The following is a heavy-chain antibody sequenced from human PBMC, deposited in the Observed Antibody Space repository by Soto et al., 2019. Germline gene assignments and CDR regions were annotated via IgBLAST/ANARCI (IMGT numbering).Heavy chain of an antibody. CDR3: ARGATIRPLDY. Sequence: GGSLRLSCAASGFTFSSYAMHWVRQAPGKGLEWVAVISYDGSNKYYADSVKGRFTISRDNSKNTLYLQMYSLRAEDTAVYYCARGATIRPLDYWGQGTLVTVSS. CDR1: GFTFSSYA. D-gene: IGHD5-12*01. V-gene: IGHV3-30-3*01. J-gene: IGHJ4*02. CDR2: ISYDGSNK.